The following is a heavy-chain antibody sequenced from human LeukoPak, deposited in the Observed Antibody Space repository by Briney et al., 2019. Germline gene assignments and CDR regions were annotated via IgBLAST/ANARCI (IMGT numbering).Heavy chain of an antibody. D-gene: IGHD5-18*01. CDR1: GFTFSTYA. J-gene: IGHJ4*02. Sequence: GRSLRLSCAASGFTFSTYAMHWVRQAPGKGLEWVAVISYDGSNKDYADSVKGRFTISRDNSKDTLYLQMNSLRAEDTAVYYCASRRLWLQNGESAFDYWGRGTLVTVSS. CDR3: ASRRLWLQNGESAFDY. CDR2: ISYDGSNK. V-gene: IGHV3-30-3*01.